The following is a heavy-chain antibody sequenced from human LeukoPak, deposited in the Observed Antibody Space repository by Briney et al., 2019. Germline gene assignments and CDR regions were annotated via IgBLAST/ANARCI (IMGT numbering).Heavy chain of an antibody. CDR1: GFTFSSYS. J-gene: IGHJ3*02. CDR2: ISSSSSYI. CDR3: ARVPLPPRFLEWLFDAFDI. V-gene: IGHV3-21*01. Sequence: GGSLRLSCAASGFTFSSYSMNWVRQAPGKGLEWVSSISSSSSYIYYADSVKGRFTISRDNAKNSLYLQMNSLRAEDTAVYYCARVPLPPRFLEWLFDAFDIWGQGTRVSVSS. D-gene: IGHD3-3*01.